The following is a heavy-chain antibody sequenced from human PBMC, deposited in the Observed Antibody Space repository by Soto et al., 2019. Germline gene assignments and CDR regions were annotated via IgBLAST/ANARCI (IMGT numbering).Heavy chain of an antibody. D-gene: IGHD2-2*01. V-gene: IGHV1-18*04. CDR2: ISAYNGHT. J-gene: IGHJ4*02. CDR3: ARDRCSSTSCKLDY. CDR1: GYTFSNYG. Sequence: GASVTVSCKASGYTFSNYGISWVRLAPGQGLEWLGWISAYNGHTYFAQKFQGRVTMTTDTSTSTAYMEVRSLRSDDTAVYYCARDRCSSTSCKLDYWGQGTLVTVSS.